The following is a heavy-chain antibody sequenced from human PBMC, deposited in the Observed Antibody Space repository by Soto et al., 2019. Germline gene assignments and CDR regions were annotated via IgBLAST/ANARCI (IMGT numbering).Heavy chain of an antibody. J-gene: IGHJ6*02. V-gene: IGHV5-10-1*01. CDR3: ARRDSTVTDYYYYGMDV. CDR2: IDPSDSYT. CDR1: GYSFTSYW. D-gene: IGHD4-4*01. Sequence: GESLKSYGKGSGYSFTSYWISWGRQMPGNGLGWMGRIDPSDSYTNYSPSFQGHVTISADKSISTAYLQWSSLKASDTAMYYCARRDSTVTDYYYYGMDVWGQGTTVTVSS.